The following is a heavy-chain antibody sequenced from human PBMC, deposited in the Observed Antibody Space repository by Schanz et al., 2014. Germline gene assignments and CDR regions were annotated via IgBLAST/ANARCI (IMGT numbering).Heavy chain of an antibody. CDR1: GFTFSSYG. J-gene: IGHJ5*02. D-gene: IGHD1-26*01. CDR2: IWYDGNNK. V-gene: IGHV3-33*06. Sequence: QVQLVESGGDVVQPGRSLRLSCAASGFTFSSYGMHWVRQAPGKGLEWVAVIWYDGNNKYYADSVKGRFTISRDNSKNILYLQMNSLRAGDTAVYYCAKELYSGSHYGWFDPWGQGTLVTVSS. CDR3: AKELYSGSHYGWFDP.